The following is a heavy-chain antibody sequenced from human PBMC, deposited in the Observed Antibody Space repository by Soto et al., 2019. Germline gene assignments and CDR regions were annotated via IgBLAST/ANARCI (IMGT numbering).Heavy chain of an antibody. CDR3: ARGAADTAMVDS. J-gene: IGHJ4*02. V-gene: IGHV4-59*01. D-gene: IGHD5-18*01. Sequence: SETLSLTCPVSGCSIRSYYWTWIRQPPGKGLEWLGYIFYSGSTFYNPSLKSRVTISIRTSKSQFSLQLTSVTAADTAVYYCARGAADTAMVDSWGQGTLVTVSS. CDR1: GCSIRSYY. CDR2: IFYSGST.